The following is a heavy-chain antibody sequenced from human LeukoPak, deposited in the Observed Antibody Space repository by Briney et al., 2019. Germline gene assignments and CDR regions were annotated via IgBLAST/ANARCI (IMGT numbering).Heavy chain of an antibody. CDR3: ARVGGSGSYYYLDYFDY. Sequence: GASVKVSCKASGYTFTSYAMHWVRQAPGQRLEWMGWINAGNGNTKYSQKFQGRVTITRDTSASTAYMELSSLRSEDTAVYYCARVGGSGSYYYLDYFDYWGQGTWSPSPQ. D-gene: IGHD3-10*01. CDR1: GYTFTSYA. J-gene: IGHJ4*02. V-gene: IGHV1-3*01. CDR2: INAGNGNT.